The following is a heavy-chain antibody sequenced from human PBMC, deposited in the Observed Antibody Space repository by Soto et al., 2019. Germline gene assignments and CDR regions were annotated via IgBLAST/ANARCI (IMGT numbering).Heavy chain of an antibody. Sequence: QLQLQESGPGLVKPSETLSLTCTVSGGSNSSSSYYWGWIRQPPEKGLEWIGSIYYSGSTYYNPSLKSRVTISVDTSKNQFSLKLSSVTAADTAVYYCARHPYYDYIWGSYRSDYWGQGTLVTVSS. D-gene: IGHD3-16*02. CDR3: ARHPYYDYIWGSYRSDY. CDR1: GGSNSSSSYY. CDR2: IYYSGST. J-gene: IGHJ4*02. V-gene: IGHV4-39*01.